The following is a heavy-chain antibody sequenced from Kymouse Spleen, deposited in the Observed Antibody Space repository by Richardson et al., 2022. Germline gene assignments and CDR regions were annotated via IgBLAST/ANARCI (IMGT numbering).Heavy chain of an antibody. CDR3: TTDSKLVGAFDI. CDR2: IKSKTDGGTT. V-gene: IGHV3-15*01. Sequence: EVQLVESGGGLVKPGGSLRLSCAASGFTFSNAWMSWVRQAPGKGLEWVGRIKSKTDGGTTDYAAPVKGRFTISRDDSKNTLYLQMNSLKTEDTAVYYCTTDSKLVGAFDIWGQGTMVTVSS. D-gene: IGHD1-1*01,IGHD1-20*01,IGHD1-26*01. CDR1: GFTFSNAW. J-gene: IGHJ3*02.